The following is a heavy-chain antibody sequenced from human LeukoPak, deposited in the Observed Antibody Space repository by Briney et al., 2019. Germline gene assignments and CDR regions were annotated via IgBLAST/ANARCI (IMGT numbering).Heavy chain of an antibody. CDR3: ARGLYPRRKLLQAGWFDP. Sequence: ASVKVSCKASGGTFSSYAISWVRQAPGQGLEWMGWMNPNSGNTGYAQKFQGRVTMTRNTSISTAYMELSSLRSEDTAVYCCARGLYPRRKLLQAGWFDPWGQGTLVTVSS. CDR2: MNPNSGNT. V-gene: IGHV1-8*02. J-gene: IGHJ5*02. CDR1: GGTFSSYA. D-gene: IGHD2-15*01.